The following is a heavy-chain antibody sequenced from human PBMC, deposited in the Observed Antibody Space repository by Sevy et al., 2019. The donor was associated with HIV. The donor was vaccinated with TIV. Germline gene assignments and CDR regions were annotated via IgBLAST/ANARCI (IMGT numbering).Heavy chain of an antibody. CDR3: ARRGWEPDLPIDY. V-gene: IGHV5-51*01. D-gene: IGHD1-26*01. CDR2: INPGDSGS. Sequence: GESLKISCKVSGYSFTNFWIGWVRQVPGKGLEWMGLINPGDSGSRYGPSFEGQVTISVDKSSCTVYLPWSSLKASDTAMYYCARRGWEPDLPIDYWGQGTLVTVSS. J-gene: IGHJ4*02. CDR1: GYSFTNFW.